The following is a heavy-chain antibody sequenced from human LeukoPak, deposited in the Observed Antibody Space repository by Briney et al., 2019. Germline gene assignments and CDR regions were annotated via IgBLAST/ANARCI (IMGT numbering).Heavy chain of an antibody. CDR2: IKHDGSEK. J-gene: IGHJ4*02. D-gene: IGHD2/OR15-2a*01. Sequence: PGGSLRLSCAASGFTSSIYWMSWVRQAPGKGLEWVANIKHDGSEKYYVDSVKGRFTISRDNAKNSLYLQMNSLRAEDTAVYYCARDMGRRGLSDYRGQGTLVTVSS. V-gene: IGHV3-7*05. CDR1: GFTSSIYW. CDR3: ARDMGRRGLSDY.